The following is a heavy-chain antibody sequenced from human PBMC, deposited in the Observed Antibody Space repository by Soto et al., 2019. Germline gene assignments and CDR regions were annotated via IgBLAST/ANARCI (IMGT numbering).Heavy chain of an antibody. J-gene: IGHJ6*02. CDR3: ARERTDATGVFGMDV. V-gene: IGHV4-31*01. D-gene: IGHD2-15*01. CDR2: IYDSRST. Sequence: QVQLQESGPGLVKPSQTLSLTCTVSGGSISSGDYYWTWIRQHPGKGLEWIGYIYDSRSTYYNPSLKSPLTISVDTSKNQFSLKLSSVSAADTAVYYCARERTDATGVFGMDVWGQGTTVTVSS. CDR1: GGSISSGDYY.